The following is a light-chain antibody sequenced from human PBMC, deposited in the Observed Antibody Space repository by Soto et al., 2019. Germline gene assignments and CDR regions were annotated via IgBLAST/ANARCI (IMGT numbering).Light chain of an antibody. Sequence: IQLTQSPSSLSASVGDRVTITCRASQGISSYLAWYQQKPGKAPKLLIYAASTLQSGVPSRFSGSGYGTDFTLTISSLQPEDFATYYCQQLNSYPRITFGQGTRLEIK. J-gene: IGKJ5*01. CDR2: AAS. CDR1: QGISSY. CDR3: QQLNSYPRIT. V-gene: IGKV1-9*01.